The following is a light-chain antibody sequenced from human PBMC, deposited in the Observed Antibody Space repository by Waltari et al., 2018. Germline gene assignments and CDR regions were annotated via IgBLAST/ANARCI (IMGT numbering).Light chain of an antibody. CDR2: EAS. J-gene: IGKJ2*01. CDR1: RSVGGW. V-gene: IGKV1-5*01. CDR3: QQYNDLYS. Sequence: DIQITQSPSALSASVGDTVTINCRTSRSVGGWMAWFQQKPDKAPRLLIYEASSLADGVPSRFSGSGSATEFTLTISGLQPDDFATYCCQQYNDLYSFGRGTKLEI.